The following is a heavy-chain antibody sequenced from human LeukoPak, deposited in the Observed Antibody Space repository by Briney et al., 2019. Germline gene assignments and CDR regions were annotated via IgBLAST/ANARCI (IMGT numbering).Heavy chain of an antibody. CDR3: ARHRVRSGYPFDY. V-gene: IGHV4-4*02. CDR1: GGSISSINW. D-gene: IGHD3-3*01. J-gene: IGHJ4*02. Sequence: PSGTLSLTCAVSGGSISSINWWIWVRQPPGKGLEWIGEIYHSGSTNYNPSLKSRVTISVDTSKNQFSLKLSSVTAADTAVYYCARHRVRSGYPFDYWGQGTLVTVSS. CDR2: IYHSGST.